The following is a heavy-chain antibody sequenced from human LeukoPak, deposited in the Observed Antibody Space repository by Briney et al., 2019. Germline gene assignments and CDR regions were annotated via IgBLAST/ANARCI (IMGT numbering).Heavy chain of an antibody. CDR3: ASERYCSSTSCYIFDY. Sequence: GGSLRLSCAASGFIVNSYAMSWVRQAPGKGLAWVSLIYSDGVTQYADSVKGRFTISRDNSKNTLYLQMNSLRAEDTAVYYCASERYCSSTSCYIFDYWGQGTLVTVSS. J-gene: IGHJ4*02. D-gene: IGHD2-2*02. V-gene: IGHV3-66*01. CDR1: GFIVNSYA. CDR2: IYSDGVT.